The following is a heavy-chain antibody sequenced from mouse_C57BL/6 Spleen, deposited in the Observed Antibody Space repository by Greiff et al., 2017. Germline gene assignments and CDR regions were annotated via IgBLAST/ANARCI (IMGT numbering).Heavy chain of an antibody. CDR3: ARDDGYYLGAMDY. CDR1: GFTFSDYG. CDR2: ISSGSSTI. D-gene: IGHD2-3*01. Sequence: EVNVVESGGGLVKPGGSLKLSCAASGFTFSDYGMHWVRQAPEKGLEWVAYISSGSSTIYYADTVKGRFTISRDNAKNTLFLQMTSLRSEDTAMYYCARDDGYYLGAMDYWGQGTSVTVSS. J-gene: IGHJ4*01. V-gene: IGHV5-17*01.